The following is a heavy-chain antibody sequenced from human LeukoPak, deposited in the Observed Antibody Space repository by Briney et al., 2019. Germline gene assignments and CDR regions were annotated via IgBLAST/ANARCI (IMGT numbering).Heavy chain of an antibody. Sequence: PSETLSLTCAVSGGSISSNNWWSWVRQPPGKGLEWIGEIYHSGNTNYNPSLKSRVTISADKSKNQFSLNLSSVTAADTAVYYCARWVGSGSYWYFDYWGQGTLVTVSS. CDR2: IYHSGNT. V-gene: IGHV4-4*02. CDR1: GGSISSNNW. J-gene: IGHJ4*02. D-gene: IGHD3-10*01. CDR3: ARWVGSGSYWYFDY.